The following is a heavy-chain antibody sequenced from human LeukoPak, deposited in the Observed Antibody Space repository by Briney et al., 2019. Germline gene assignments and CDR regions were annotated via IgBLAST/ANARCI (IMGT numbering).Heavy chain of an antibody. CDR3: ARDSVYSGSSLDY. Sequence: SETLSLTCAVSGGSVSSGGYSWSWIRQPPGKGLEWIGYIYYSGSTYYNPSLKSRVTISVDTSKNQFSLKLSSVTAADTAVYYCARDSVYSGSSLDYWGQGTLVTVSS. V-gene: IGHV4-30-4*07. CDR2: IYYSGST. J-gene: IGHJ4*02. CDR1: GGSVSSGGYS. D-gene: IGHD1-26*01.